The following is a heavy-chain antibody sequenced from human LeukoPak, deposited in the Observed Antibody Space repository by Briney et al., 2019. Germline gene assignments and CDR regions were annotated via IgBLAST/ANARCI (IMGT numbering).Heavy chain of an antibody. CDR3: VKDPYCSGGSCLTGY. D-gene: IGHD2-15*01. Sequence: PGGSLRLSCAASGFTFKYHAMSWVRQAPGKGLEWVSAISGNGGSAYYADSVRGRFTISRDNSENTLYLQMSSLRAEDTAVYYCVKDPYCSGGSCLTGYWGQGTLVTVSS. V-gene: IGHV3-23*01. CDR1: GFTFKYHA. CDR2: ISGNGGSA. J-gene: IGHJ4*02.